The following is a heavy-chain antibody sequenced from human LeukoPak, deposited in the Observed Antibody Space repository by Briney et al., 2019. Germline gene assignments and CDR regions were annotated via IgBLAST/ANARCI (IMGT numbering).Heavy chain of an antibody. D-gene: IGHD3-10*01. CDR3: AREYYGSGISGIFDI. CDR2: IYYSRST. V-gene: IGHV4-61*01. CDR1: RGSISSGNYY. Sequence: PSETLSLTCTVSRGSISSGNYYWSWIRQPPGKGLEWIGYIYYSRSTNYNPSLKSRVTISVDTSKNQFSLKLSSVTAADTAVYYCAREYYGSGISGIFDIWGQGTMVTVSS. J-gene: IGHJ3*02.